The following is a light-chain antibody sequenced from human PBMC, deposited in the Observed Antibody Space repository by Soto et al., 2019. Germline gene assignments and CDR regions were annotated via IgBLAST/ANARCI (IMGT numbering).Light chain of an antibody. CDR1: QSLLHSNGKIF. CDR3: QQYDKWPRT. CDR2: LGS. J-gene: IGKJ1*01. Sequence: DIVMTQSRLSLPAAPGEPASISCRSSQSLLHSNGKIFFAWYLQKPGQSPQPLIYLGSNRASGVPDRFTAGGSGTEFTLTISSLHSDDLAVYYCQQYDKWPRTLGQGTKVDIK. V-gene: IGKV2-28*01.